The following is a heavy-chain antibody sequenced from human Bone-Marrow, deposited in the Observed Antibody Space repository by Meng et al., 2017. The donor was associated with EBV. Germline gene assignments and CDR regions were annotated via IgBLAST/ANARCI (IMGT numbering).Heavy chain of an antibody. CDR1: GFTFSSYS. V-gene: IGHV3-21*01. CDR3: ARAASYDYIWGSYRSFDWFDP. D-gene: IGHD3-16*02. Sequence: EVXLVESGGXLVKPGGSLRLSCGASGFTFSSYSMNWVRQAPGKGLEWVSSISSSSYIYYAASVKGRFTISRDNAKNSLYLQMNSLRAEDTAVYYCARAASYDYIWGSYRSFDWFDPWGQGTLVTVSS. CDR2: ISSSSYI. J-gene: IGHJ5*02.